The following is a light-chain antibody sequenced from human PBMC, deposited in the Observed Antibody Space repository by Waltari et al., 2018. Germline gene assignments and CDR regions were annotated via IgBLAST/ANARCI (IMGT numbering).Light chain of an antibody. Sequence: QSALTQPASVSGSPGQSITISCTGTSSDVGGYNYVSWYQQHPGKAPKLMIYDASKRPSGVSNRFSGSKSDNTASLTISGVQAEDEADYYCSSFTSTSGYVFGTGTKVTVL. J-gene: IGLJ1*01. V-gene: IGLV2-14*01. CDR3: SSFTSTSGYV. CDR2: DAS. CDR1: SSDVGGYNY.